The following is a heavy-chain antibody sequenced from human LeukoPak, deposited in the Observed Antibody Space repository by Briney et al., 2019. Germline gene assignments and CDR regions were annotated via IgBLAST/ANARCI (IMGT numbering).Heavy chain of an antibody. Sequence: PSETLSLTCTVSGGSISSSRYYWGWIRQPPGKGLEWIGSIYYSGSTYYNPSLKSRVTISVDTSKNQFSLKLSSVTAADTAVYYCARYRERQYYGSGSDDWFDPWGQGTLVTVSS. V-gene: IGHV4-39*01. J-gene: IGHJ5*02. CDR2: IYYSGST. CDR1: GGSISSSRYY. CDR3: ARYRERQYYGSGSDDWFDP. D-gene: IGHD3-10*01.